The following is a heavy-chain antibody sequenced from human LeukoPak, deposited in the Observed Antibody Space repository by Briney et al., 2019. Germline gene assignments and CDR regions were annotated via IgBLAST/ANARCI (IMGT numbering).Heavy chain of an antibody. Sequence: PSETLSLTCAVYGGSFSGYYWSWIRQPPGKGLEWIGEINHSGSTNYNPSLKSRVTISVDTSKNQFSLKLSSVTAADTAVYYCARRVGGYSYGQSFRWFDPWGQGTLVTVSS. V-gene: IGHV4-34*01. CDR3: ARRVGGYSYGQSFRWFDP. CDR1: GGSFSGYY. CDR2: INHSGST. D-gene: IGHD5-18*01. J-gene: IGHJ5*02.